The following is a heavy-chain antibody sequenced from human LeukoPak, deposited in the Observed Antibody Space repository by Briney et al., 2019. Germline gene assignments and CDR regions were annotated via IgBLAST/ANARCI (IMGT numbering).Heavy chain of an antibody. J-gene: IGHJ3*02. CDR3: ARDSTVGASYYDAFDI. V-gene: IGHV3-21*01. CDR1: GFTFSSYS. D-gene: IGHD1-26*01. Sequence: RGSLRLSCAASGFTFSSYSMNWVRQAPEKGLEWVSSISSSSSYIYYADSVKGRLTISRDNAKNSLYLQMNSLRAEDTAVYYCARDSTVGASYYDAFDIWGQGTMVTVSS. CDR2: ISSSSSYI.